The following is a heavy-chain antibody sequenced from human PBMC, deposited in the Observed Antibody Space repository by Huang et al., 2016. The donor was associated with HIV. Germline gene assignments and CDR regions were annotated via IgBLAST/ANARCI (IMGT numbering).Heavy chain of an antibody. CDR1: TFTFGAYW. J-gene: IGHJ6*02. V-gene: IGHV3-7*01. CDR2: MKQSESEK. Sequence: VESGGRSVQPGGSLKLSCVGSTFTFGAYWISWVRQPPGKGLEWVANMKQSESEKYYVDSVKGRFNISRDNARKVLFLEMDDLRVEDTAIYFCATKTAGMDIWGQGTTVTVSS. CDR3: ATKTAGMDI. D-gene: IGHD2-8*01.